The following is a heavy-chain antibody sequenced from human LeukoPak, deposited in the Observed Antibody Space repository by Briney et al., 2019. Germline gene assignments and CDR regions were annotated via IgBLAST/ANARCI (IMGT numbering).Heavy chain of an antibody. CDR3: AKDWPVSGDHYSPFDY. CDR2: ISRSGGNT. Sequence: GGSLRLSCAASGFTFSSHAMSWVRQAPAKGLEWVAAISRSGGNTYYGDSVKGRFTISRDSSKNTLHLQMDSLRAEDTAVYYCAKDWPVSGDHYSPFDYWGQGTLVTVSS. J-gene: IGHJ4*02. CDR1: GFTFSSHA. D-gene: IGHD4-11*01. V-gene: IGHV3-23*01.